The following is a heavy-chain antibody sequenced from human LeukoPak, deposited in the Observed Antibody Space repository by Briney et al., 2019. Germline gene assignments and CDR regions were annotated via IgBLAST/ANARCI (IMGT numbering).Heavy chain of an antibody. CDR1: GYSISSGYY. Sequence: NLSETLSLTCTVSGYSISSGYYWGWIRQPPGKGLEWIGSIYHSGSTYYNPSLKSRVTISVDTSKNQFSLKLSSVTAADTAVYYCARALSGSYYGYYFDYWGQGTLVTVSS. CDR3: ARALSGSYYGYYFDY. V-gene: IGHV4-38-2*02. CDR2: IYHSGST. D-gene: IGHD1-26*01. J-gene: IGHJ4*02.